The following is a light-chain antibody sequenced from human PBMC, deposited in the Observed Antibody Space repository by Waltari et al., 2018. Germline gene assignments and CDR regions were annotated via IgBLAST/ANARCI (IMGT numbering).Light chain of an antibody. CDR1: SRDGGGFNF. V-gene: IGLV2-14*03. CDR2: DVF. J-gene: IGLJ2*01. CDR3: SSYTASPPHVV. Sequence: QPALTQPASVSGSPGQSISISCTGFSRDGGGFNFVSWYQQHPGKAPKLMIYDVFNRPSGVSTRFSGSKSDNAASLAISGLQAEDEAVYYCSSYTASPPHVVFGGGTKVTVL.